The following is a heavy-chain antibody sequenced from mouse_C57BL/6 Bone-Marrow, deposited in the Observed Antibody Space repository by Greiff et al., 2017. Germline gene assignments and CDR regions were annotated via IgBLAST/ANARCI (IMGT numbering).Heavy chain of an antibody. CDR2: IDPSDSYT. CDR1: GYTFTSYW. J-gene: IGHJ4*01. V-gene: IGHV1-69*01. Sequence: QVQLQQPGAELVMPGASVKLSCKASGYTFTSYWMHWVKQRPGQGLEWLGEIDPSDSYTNYNQKFQGKSTLTVDKSSSTAYMQLSSLTSEDSAVYYCAREVYYAMDYWGQGTSVTVSS. CDR3: AREVYYAMDY.